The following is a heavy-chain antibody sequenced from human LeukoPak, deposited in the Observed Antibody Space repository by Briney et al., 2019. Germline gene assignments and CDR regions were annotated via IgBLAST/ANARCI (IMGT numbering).Heavy chain of an antibody. V-gene: IGHV3-23*01. CDR3: AREVDYGGNSGFDY. J-gene: IGHJ4*02. CDR2: LSGSGVST. Sequence: PGGSLRLSCAASGFTFSSYAMSWVRQAPGKGLEWVSTLSGSGVSTYYADSVKGRLTISRDNSKNTLYLKMNSLRVEDTAVYYYAREVDYGGNSGFDYWGQGTLVTVSS. D-gene: IGHD4-23*01. CDR1: GFTFSSYA.